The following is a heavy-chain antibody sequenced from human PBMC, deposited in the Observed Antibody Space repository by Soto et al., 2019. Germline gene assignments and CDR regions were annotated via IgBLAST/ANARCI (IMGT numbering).Heavy chain of an antibody. D-gene: IGHD5-18*01. J-gene: IGHJ4*02. CDR3: VRDRGYGPDFDN. Sequence: EVQLVESGGGLVQPGGSLRLSCAASGFIFSDYWMTWVRQAPGKGLEWVANIKHDGRVKYHADSLKGRFTISRDNAQNSLSLKMNSLRAEDTAIYYCVRDRGYGPDFDNWGQGTLVTVSS. CDR2: IKHDGRVK. V-gene: IGHV3-7*04. CDR1: GFIFSDYW.